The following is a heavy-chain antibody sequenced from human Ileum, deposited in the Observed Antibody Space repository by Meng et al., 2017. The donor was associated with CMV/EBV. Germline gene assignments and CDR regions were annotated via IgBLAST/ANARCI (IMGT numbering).Heavy chain of an antibody. J-gene: IGHJ4*02. CDR3: ARHWNGQGETVYFDY. CDR1: GYPFNNYA. D-gene: IGHD1-1*01. Sequence: SGYPFNNYAIHWMRQAPGQTFEWMGWINPGNGHTKYSQKLEGRLTFARDTSAGTAYMDLSTLGSEDTAVYYCARHWNGQGETVYFDYWGQGTLVTVSS. V-gene: IGHV1-3*01. CDR2: INPGNGHT.